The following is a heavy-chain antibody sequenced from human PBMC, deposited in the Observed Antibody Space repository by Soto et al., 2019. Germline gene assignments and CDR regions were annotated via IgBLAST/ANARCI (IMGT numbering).Heavy chain of an antibody. CDR2: IYPGDSDT. D-gene: IGHD6-13*01. Sequence: PXDSLTISCKGSGYSVTSYWNGLVRQMPGKGLEWMGIIYPGDSDTRYSPSFQGQVTISADKSISTAYLQWSSLKASDTAMYYCARFPPAGTSGMDVWGQGTTVTVSS. V-gene: IGHV5-51*01. CDR3: ARFPPAGTSGMDV. CDR1: GYSVTSYW. J-gene: IGHJ6*02.